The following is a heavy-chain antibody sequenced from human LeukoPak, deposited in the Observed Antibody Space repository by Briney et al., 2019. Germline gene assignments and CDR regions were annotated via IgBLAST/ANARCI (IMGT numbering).Heavy chain of an antibody. V-gene: IGHV3-9*01. CDR2: ISWNSGSI. J-gene: IGHJ3*02. Sequence: GRSLRLSCAASGFTFDDYAMHWVRQAPGKGLEWVSGISWNSGSIGYADSVKGRFTISRDNAKNSLYLQMNSLRAEDTALYYCAKGATVTTVGRGAFDIWGQGTMVTVSS. CDR1: GFTFDDYA. D-gene: IGHD4-17*01. CDR3: AKGATVTTVGRGAFDI.